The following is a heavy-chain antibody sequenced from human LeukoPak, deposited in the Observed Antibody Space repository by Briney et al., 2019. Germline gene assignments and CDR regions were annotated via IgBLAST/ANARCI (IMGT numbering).Heavy chain of an antibody. CDR3: AREAGSTGPVGAFDI. CDR1: GDSVSSNNAA. J-gene: IGHJ3*02. CDR2: TYYRSKWYD. D-gene: IGHD6-19*01. Sequence: SQTLSLTCAISGDSVSSNNAAWNWIKQSPSRGLEWLGKTYYRSKWYDDYAVSVKSRITINPDTSKNQFTLKMNSVTPEDTAVYYCAREAGSTGPVGAFDIWGQGTRVTVSS. V-gene: IGHV6-1*01.